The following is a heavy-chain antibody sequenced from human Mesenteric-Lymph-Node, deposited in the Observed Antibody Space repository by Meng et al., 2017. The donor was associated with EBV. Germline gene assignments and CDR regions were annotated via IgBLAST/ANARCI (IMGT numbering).Heavy chain of an antibody. Sequence: LQLQGAGSGPATPTKPLALTVAVSGGSISSGGYPWSWIRQPPGKGLEWIGYIYHSGTTYLNPSLRSRVNLSVDTSKNQFSLNLRSVSAADTAIYYCARSAGGDYFDYWGQGTLVTVSS. D-gene: IGHD1-26*01. CDR1: GGSISSGGYP. CDR2: IYHSGTT. J-gene: IGHJ4*02. V-gene: IGHV4-30-2*01. CDR3: ARSAGGDYFDY.